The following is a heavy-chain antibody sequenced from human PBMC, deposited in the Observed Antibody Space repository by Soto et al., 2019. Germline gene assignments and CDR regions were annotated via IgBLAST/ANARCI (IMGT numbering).Heavy chain of an antibody. CDR1: GGSISSSSYY. D-gene: IGHD2-8*02. V-gene: IGHV4-39*01. CDR2: IYYSGST. CDR3: ASRRATGGSTGPYFDY. J-gene: IGHJ4*02. Sequence: QLQLQESGPGLVKPSETLSLTCTVSGGSISSSSYYWGWIRQPPGKGLEWIGSIYYSGSTYYNPSLKSRVTISVDTSKNQFSLKLSSVTAADTAVYYCASRRATGGSTGPYFDYWGQGTLVTVSS.